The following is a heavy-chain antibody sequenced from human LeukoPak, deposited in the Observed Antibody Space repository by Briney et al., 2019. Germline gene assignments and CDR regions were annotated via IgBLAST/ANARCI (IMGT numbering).Heavy chain of an antibody. D-gene: IGHD2-15*01. Sequence: AASVKVSCKASGYTFRNYGINWVRQAPGQGLEWMGWINGHNGNSNYSQKFHDRVTMTTDRPTSTAYMELRSLRYGDTAVYYCMRVPELPEYWGQGTLVTVSS. CDR1: GYTFRNYG. J-gene: IGHJ4*02. CDR3: MRVPELPEY. CDR2: INGHNGNS. V-gene: IGHV1-18*01.